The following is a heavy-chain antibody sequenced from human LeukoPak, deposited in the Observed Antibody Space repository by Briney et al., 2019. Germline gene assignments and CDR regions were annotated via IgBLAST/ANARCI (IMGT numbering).Heavy chain of an antibody. CDR1: GFTFSNAW. CDR2: INHSGST. CDR3: ARVRGAARPVLDY. J-gene: IGHJ4*02. D-gene: IGHD6-6*01. V-gene: IGHV4-34*01. Sequence: GSLRLSCAASGFTFSNAWMSWIRQPPGKGLEWIGEINHSGSTNYNPSLKSRVTISVDTSKNQFSLKLSSVTAADTAVYYCARVRGAARPVLDYWGQGTLVTVSS.